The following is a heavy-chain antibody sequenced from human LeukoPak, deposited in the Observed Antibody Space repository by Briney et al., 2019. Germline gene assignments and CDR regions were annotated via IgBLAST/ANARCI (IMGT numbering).Heavy chain of an antibody. CDR1: GFTFDDYA. CDR3: AKGGCSGGSCYLDY. V-gene: IGHV3-43*02. J-gene: IGHJ4*02. D-gene: IGHD2-15*01. Sequence: PGGSLRLSCAASGFTFDDYAMHWVRQAPGKGLEWASLISGDGGSTYYADSVKGRFTISRDNSKNSLYLQMNSLRTEDTALYYCAKGGCSGGSCYLDYWGQGTLVTVSS. CDR2: ISGDGGST.